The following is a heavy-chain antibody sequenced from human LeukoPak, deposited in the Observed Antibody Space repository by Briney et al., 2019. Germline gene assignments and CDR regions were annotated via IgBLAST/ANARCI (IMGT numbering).Heavy chain of an antibody. CDR2: IWYDGSNK. D-gene: IGHD6-13*01. CDR3: ARSGGIAAAAMDY. CDR1: GFTFSSYG. V-gene: IGHV3-33*01. Sequence: GGSLRLSCAASGFTFSSYGMHWVRQAPGKGLEGVAVIWYDGSNKYYADSVKGRFTISRDNSKNTLYLQMNGLRAEDTAVYYCARSGGIAAAAMDYWGQGTLVTVSS. J-gene: IGHJ4*02.